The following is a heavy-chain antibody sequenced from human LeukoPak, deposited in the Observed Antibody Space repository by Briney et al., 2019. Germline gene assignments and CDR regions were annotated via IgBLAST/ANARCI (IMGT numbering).Heavy chain of an antibody. D-gene: IGHD2-2*01. J-gene: IGHJ4*02. V-gene: IGHV3-30-3*01. CDR1: GFTFSSYA. CDR3: ARDQSGYCSSTSCLTLDY. CDR2: ISYDGSNK. Sequence: PGGSLRLSCAASGFTFSSYAMHWVRQAPGKGLEWVAVISYDGSNKYYADSVKGRFTISRDNSKNTLYLQMNSLRAEDTAVYSCARDQSGYCSSTSCLTLDYWGQGTLVTVSS.